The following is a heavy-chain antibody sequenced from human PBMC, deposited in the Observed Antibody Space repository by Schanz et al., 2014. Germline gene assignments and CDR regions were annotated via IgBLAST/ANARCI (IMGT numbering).Heavy chain of an antibody. CDR1: GYTFVSYS. J-gene: IGHJ4*02. Sequence: QVQLVQSGAEVKKPGASVKVSCKASGYTFVSYSMHWVRQAPGQGLEWMGIVNPSVRGTHFARECQGRVTVTSDTSTSTVYMELSSLRSEDTAVYYCARDGVDAAAGGNYWGQGSLVTVSS. D-gene: IGHD6-13*01. CDR2: VNPSVRGT. CDR3: ARDGVDAAAGGNY. V-gene: IGHV1-46*03.